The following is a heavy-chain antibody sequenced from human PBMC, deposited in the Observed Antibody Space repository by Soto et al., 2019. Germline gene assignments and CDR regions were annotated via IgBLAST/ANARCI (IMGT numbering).Heavy chain of an antibody. Sequence: QVQLVESGGGLVKPGGSLRLSCAASGFTFSDYYMSWIRQAPGKWLEWVSYISSSGSSIYYADSVKGRFTISRDNAKNSLYLQMNSLRAEDTAVYYCARKGYCSGGSCYSGYYYMDVWGKGTTVTVSS. CDR3: ARKGYCSGGSCYSGYYYMDV. D-gene: IGHD2-15*01. CDR2: ISSSGSSI. J-gene: IGHJ6*03. V-gene: IGHV3-11*01. CDR1: GFTFSDYY.